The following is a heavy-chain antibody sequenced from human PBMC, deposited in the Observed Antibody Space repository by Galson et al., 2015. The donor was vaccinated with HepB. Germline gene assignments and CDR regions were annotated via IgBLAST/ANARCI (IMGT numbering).Heavy chain of an antibody. CDR3: ARDQDHYGSGNLNH. D-gene: IGHD3-10*01. CDR1: GYTFTDYY. J-gene: IGHJ5*02. CDR2: INTDSGVT. Sequence: SVKVSCKASGYTFTDYYIHWVRQAPGQGLEWLGWINTDSGVTDYRQSFRGRVTLTRDTSIRTAYMELGRLEYDDTAVYFCARDQDHYGSGNLNHWGQGTLVTVSS. V-gene: IGHV1-2*02.